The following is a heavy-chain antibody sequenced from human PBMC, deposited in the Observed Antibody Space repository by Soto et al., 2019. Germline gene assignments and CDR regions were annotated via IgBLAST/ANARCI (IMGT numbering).Heavy chain of an antibody. J-gene: IGHJ4*01. Sequence: ASVKLSCTTSGDTFTSYAMHWVRQAPGQRLEWMGWINAGNGNTKYSQKFQGRVTITRDTSASTAYMELSSLRSEDTAVYYCACCMGSRTNCYDPERRDYWAHG. CDR1: GDTFTSYA. V-gene: IGHV1-3*01. D-gene: IGHD2-2*01. CDR3: ACCMGSRTNCYDPERRDY. CDR2: INAGNGNT.